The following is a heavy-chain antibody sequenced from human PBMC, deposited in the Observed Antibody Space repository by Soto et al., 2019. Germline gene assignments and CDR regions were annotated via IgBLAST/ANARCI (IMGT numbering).Heavy chain of an antibody. Sequence: EVQLVESGGDLVQPGGSLRLSCVASGFSVNSGYMNWVRQAPGKGPQWVSVIYRGGTTYQPDSVKSRFTISRDDSKNALYLQMNSLRPEDTAVYYCARANDFNAFDIWGPGTMVTVSS. J-gene: IGHJ3*02. CDR1: GFSVNSGY. V-gene: IGHV3-53*04. D-gene: IGHD2-21*02. CDR2: IYRGGTT. CDR3: ARANDFNAFDI.